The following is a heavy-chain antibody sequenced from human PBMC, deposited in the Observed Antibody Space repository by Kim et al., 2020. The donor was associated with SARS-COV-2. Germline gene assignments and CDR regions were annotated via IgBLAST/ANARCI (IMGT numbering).Heavy chain of an antibody. Sequence: SETLSLTCAVYGGSFSGYYWSWIRQPPGKGLEWIGEINHSGSTNYNPSLKSRVTISVDTSKNQFSLKLSSVTAADTAVYYCARVFPHYGDYWKWVYWYFDLWGRGTLVTVSS. CDR3: ARVFPHYGDYWKWVYWYFDL. CDR2: INHSGST. V-gene: IGHV4-34*01. J-gene: IGHJ2*01. CDR1: GGSFSGYY. D-gene: IGHD4-17*01.